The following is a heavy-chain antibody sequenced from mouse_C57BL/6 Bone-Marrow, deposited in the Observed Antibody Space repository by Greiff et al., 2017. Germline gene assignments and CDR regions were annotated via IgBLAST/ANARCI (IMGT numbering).Heavy chain of an antibody. CDR1: GYTFTSYW. CDR2: IDPSDSYT. Sequence: VKQSCKASGYTFTSYWMHWVKQRPGQGLEWIGEIDPSDSYTNYNQKFKGKSTLTVDKSSSTAYMQLSSLTSEDSAVYYCARDYYGSSPYYAMDYWGQGTSVTVSS. J-gene: IGHJ4*01. CDR3: ARDYYGSSPYYAMDY. V-gene: IGHV1-69*01. D-gene: IGHD1-1*01.